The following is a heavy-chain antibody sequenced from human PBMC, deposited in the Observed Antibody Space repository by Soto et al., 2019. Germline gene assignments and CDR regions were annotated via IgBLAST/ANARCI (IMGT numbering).Heavy chain of an antibody. V-gene: IGHV4-28*01. J-gene: IGHJ5*02. CDR1: GYSISSSNW. CDR2: IYYSGST. CDR3: ARTGGSSDAGVDWFDP. Sequence: NPSETLSLTCAVSGYSISSSNWWGWIRQPPGKGLEWIGYIYYSGSTYYNPSLKSRVTMSVDTSKNQFSLKLSSVTAVDTAVYYCARTGGSSDAGVDWFDPWGQGTLVTVSS. D-gene: IGHD2-15*01.